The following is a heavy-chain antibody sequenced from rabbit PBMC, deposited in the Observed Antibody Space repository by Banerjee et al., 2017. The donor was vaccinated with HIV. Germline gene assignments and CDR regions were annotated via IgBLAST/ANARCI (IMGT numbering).Heavy chain of an antibody. J-gene: IGHJ6*01. CDR3: ARGGPSGYGGYGYVTEGYRL. CDR2: INSSSRNT. CDR1: SFSNKYV. V-gene: IGHV1S40*01. Sequence: SFSNKYVMCWVRQAPGKGLEWIGCINSSSRNTVYASWAKGPFTISKTSSTTVTLQMTSLTAADTATYFCARGGPSGYGGYGYVTEGYRLWGPGTLVTVS. D-gene: IGHD6-1*01.